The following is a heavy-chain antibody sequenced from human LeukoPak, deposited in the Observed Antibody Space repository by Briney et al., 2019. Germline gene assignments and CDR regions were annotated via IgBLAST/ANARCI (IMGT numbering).Heavy chain of an antibody. V-gene: IGHV5-51*01. CDR2: IYPGDYET. D-gene: IGHD2-21*02. CDR3: AIPPGYCGNDCSFDH. Sequence: GESLKISCEGSGYSFSNYWIGWARQMPGEGLEWMGIIYPGDYETRYSPSFQGLVTISVDKSISTAYLQWSSLKASDTAMYYCAIPPGYCGNDCSFDHWGQGTLVTVSS. J-gene: IGHJ4*02. CDR1: GYSFSNYW.